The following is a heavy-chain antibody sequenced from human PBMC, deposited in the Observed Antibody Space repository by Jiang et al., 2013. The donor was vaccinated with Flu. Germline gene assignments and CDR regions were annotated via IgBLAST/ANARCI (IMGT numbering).Heavy chain of an antibody. Sequence: IIYPGDSDTRYSPSFQGQVTISADKSISTAYLQWSSLKASDTAMYYCARLLGPIAAAGTGFDPWGQGTLVTVSS. D-gene: IGHD6-13*01. J-gene: IGHJ5*02. CDR3: ARLLGPIAAAGTGFDP. V-gene: IGHV5-51*01. CDR2: IYPGDSDT.